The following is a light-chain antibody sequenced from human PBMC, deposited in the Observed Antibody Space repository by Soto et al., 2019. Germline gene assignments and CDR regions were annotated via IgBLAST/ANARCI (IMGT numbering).Light chain of an antibody. J-gene: IGKJ1*01. CDR2: KAS. Sequence: DIQMTQSPSTLSGSVGDRVTITCRASQTISSWLAWYQQKPGKAPKLLIYKASTLKSGVPSRFSGSGSGTEFTLTISSLQPHDFATYYCQHYNNYSEAFGQGTKVELK. V-gene: IGKV1-5*03. CDR1: QTISSW. CDR3: QHYNNYSEA.